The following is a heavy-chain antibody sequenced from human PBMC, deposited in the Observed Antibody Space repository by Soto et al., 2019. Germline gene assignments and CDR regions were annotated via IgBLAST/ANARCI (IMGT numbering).Heavy chain of an antibody. V-gene: IGHV1-2*02. CDR2: INPNSGGT. CDR3: ARSAFVLGIYLPTADWFDS. Sequence: GASVKVSCQASGYTFTGYYIHWVRQAPGQGLEWMGWINPNSGGTNYAKNFQGRVTMSSDTSISTAYMELSRLASDDTAVYYCARSAFVLGIYLPTADWFDSWGQGTLVTVSS. CDR1: GYTFTGYY. J-gene: IGHJ5*01. D-gene: IGHD2-21*01.